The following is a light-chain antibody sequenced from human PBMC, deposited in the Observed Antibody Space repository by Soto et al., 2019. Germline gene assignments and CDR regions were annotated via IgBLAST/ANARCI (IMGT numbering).Light chain of an antibody. CDR1: QSVSSSY. Sequence: PGERVTLSCRASQSVSSSYLTWYQQKPGQAPRLLIYGASTRATSIPARFSGSGSGTDFTLTISSLEPEDFAVYYCQQRSNWPPWTFGQGTKVEIK. V-gene: IGKV3D-20*02. CDR3: QQRSNWPPWT. J-gene: IGKJ1*01. CDR2: GAS.